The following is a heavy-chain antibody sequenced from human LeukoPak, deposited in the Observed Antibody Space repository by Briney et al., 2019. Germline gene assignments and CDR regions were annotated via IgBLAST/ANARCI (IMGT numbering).Heavy chain of an antibody. CDR3: ASGSFLTVNDAFDI. CDR1: GYTFTSYG. D-gene: IGHD4-17*01. V-gene: IGHV1-2*02. J-gene: IGHJ3*02. Sequence: GASVKVSCKASGYTFTSYGISWVRQAPGQGLEWMGWINPNSGGTNYAQKFQGRVTMTRDTSISTAYMELSRLRSDDTAVYYCASGSFLTVNDAFDIWGQGTMVTVSS. CDR2: INPNSGGT.